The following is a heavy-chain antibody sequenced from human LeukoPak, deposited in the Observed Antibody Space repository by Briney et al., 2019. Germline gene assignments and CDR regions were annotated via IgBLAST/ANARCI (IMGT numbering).Heavy chain of an antibody. CDR1: GGSITTTNY. D-gene: IGHD1-26*01. CDR2: ISLSGYT. CDR3: SRESGPYSPFGH. Sequence: PSETLSLTCGVSGGSITTTNYWSWVRQSPGRGLEWIGEISLSGYTGFNPSLRGRVTMSLDEFKNHLSLTLTSVTAADTAIYYCSRESGPYSPFGHWGQGILGTV. V-gene: IGHV4-4*02. J-gene: IGHJ4*02.